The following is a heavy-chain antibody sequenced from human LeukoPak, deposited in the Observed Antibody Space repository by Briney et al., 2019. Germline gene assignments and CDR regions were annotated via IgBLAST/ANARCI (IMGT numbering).Heavy chain of an antibody. J-gene: IGHJ4*02. V-gene: IGHV4-4*02. CDR1: GGSISSSNW. CDR2: IYHSGST. Sequence: SETLSLTCAVSGGSISSSNWWSWVRQPPGKGLEWIGEIYHSGSTNYNPSLKSRVTISVDTSKNQFSLKLSSVTAADTAVYYCARLNLRYYFDYWGQGTLVTVSS. D-gene: IGHD1-14*01. CDR3: ARLNLRYYFDY.